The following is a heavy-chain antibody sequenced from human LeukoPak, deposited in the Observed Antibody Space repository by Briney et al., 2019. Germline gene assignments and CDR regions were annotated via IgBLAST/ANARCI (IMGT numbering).Heavy chain of an antibody. D-gene: IGHD5-24*01. J-gene: IGHJ4*02. CDR3: TGEMATDGY. CDR2: IKRKTDGGTT. Sequence: PGGSLRLSCAASGFTFSNAWMSWVRQAPGKGLEWVGRIKRKTDGGTTDYAAPVKGRFTISRDDSKNTLYLQMNSLKTEDTAVYYCTGEMATDGYWGQGTLVTVSS. V-gene: IGHV3-15*01. CDR1: GFTFSNAW.